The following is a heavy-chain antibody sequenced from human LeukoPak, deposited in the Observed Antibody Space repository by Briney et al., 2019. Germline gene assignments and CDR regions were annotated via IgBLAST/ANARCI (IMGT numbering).Heavy chain of an antibody. CDR2: IYYSGST. CDR1: GGSISSYY. Sequence: PSETLSLTCTVSGGSISSYYWGWIRQPPGKGLEWIGYIYYSGSTNYNPSLKSRVTISVDTSKNQFSLKLSSVTAADTAVYYCARDGATMVRGVISRWFDPWGQGTLVTVSS. V-gene: IGHV4-59*01. D-gene: IGHD3-10*01. CDR3: ARDGATMVRGVISRWFDP. J-gene: IGHJ5*02.